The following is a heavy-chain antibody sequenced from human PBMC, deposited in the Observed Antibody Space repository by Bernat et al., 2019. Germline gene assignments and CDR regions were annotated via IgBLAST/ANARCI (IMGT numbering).Heavy chain of an antibody. CDR2: ISYDGSNK. CDR1: GFTFSSYD. J-gene: IGHJ4*02. D-gene: IGHD3-3*01. CDR3: ARESTIFGAVFDY. Sequence: QVQLVESGGGVVQPGRSLRLSCAASGFTFSSYDMHWVRQAPGKGLEWVAVISYDGSNKYYADSVKGRFTISRDNSKNTLYLQMNSLRAEDTAVYYCARESTIFGAVFDYWGQGTLVTVSS. V-gene: IGHV3-30*01.